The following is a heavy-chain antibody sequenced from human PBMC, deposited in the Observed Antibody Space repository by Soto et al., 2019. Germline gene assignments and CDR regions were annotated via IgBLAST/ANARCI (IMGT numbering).Heavy chain of an antibody. CDR2: IYPGDSDT. J-gene: IGHJ6*02. V-gene: IGHV5-51*01. CDR3: ARHHGSPGSYFGMDV. D-gene: IGHD6-13*01. CDR1: GYSFTSYW. Sequence: GESLKISCQGSGYSFTSYWINWVRQMPGKGLEWMGIIYPGDSDTRYSPSFQGQVTISADKSISTAYLQWRSLKASDTAMYYCARHHGSPGSYFGMDVWGQGTTVTVSS.